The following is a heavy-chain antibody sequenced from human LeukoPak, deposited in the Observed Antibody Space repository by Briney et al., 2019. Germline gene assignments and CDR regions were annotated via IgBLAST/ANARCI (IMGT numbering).Heavy chain of an antibody. Sequence: PSETLSLTCAVPGGSFSGYYWSWIRQPQGKGLEWIREINHSGSTNYNPSLKSRVTISVDTSKNQFSLKLSSVTAADTAVYYCARVAYCGGDCYYYWYFDLWGRGTLVTVSS. CDR3: ARVAYCGGDCYYYWYFDL. J-gene: IGHJ2*01. D-gene: IGHD2-21*01. CDR2: INHSGST. V-gene: IGHV4-34*01. CDR1: GGSFSGYY.